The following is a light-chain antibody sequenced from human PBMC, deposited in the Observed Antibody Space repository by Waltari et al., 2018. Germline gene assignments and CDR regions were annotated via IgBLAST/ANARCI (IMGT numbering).Light chain of an antibody. Sequence: QSALTQPASVSGSPGQSIPISCTGTNSDVGSYNFVSWYQQHPGEAPKLMIFEVTNRPSGVSNRFSGSKSGNTASLIISGLQGEDEADYYCSSYTTSRTYVFGTGTKVTVL. CDR2: EVT. V-gene: IGLV2-14*01. CDR3: SSYTTSRTYV. J-gene: IGLJ1*01. CDR1: NSDVGSYNF.